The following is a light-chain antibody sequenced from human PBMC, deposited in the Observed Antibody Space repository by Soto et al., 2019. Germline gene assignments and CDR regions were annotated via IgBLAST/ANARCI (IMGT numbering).Light chain of an antibody. V-gene: IGKV1-39*01. CDR3: QQTYSSPET. CDR1: QTIDNY. Sequence: DIQMPQYPSSLSASVGDRVNITCRASQTIDNYLNWFQQKPGNPPKLLIYAASILQSGVPSRYSGRGSGTDFTPTISSLQPEHFATYGCQQTYSSPETFGQGTNVEI. CDR2: AAS. J-gene: IGKJ1*01.